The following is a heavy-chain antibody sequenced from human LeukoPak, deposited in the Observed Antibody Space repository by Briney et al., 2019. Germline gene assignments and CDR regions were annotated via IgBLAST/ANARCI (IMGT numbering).Heavy chain of an antibody. CDR3: AKGFTYYSYGMDV. J-gene: IGHJ6*02. V-gene: IGHV3-30*18. CDR1: GFTFSSYG. CDR2: ISYDGGNK. Sequence: GGSLRLSCAASGFTFSSYGMHWVRQAPGKGLEWVALISYDGGNKYYADSVKGRFTISRDNSKNTLYLQMNSLRAEDTAVYYCAKGFTYYSYGMDVWGQGTTVTVSS.